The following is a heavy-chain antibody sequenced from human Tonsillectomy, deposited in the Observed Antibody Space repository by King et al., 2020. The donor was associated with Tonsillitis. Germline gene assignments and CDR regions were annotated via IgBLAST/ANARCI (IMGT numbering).Heavy chain of an antibody. Sequence: VQLVESGGGLVQPGRSLRLSCTASGFTFGVYAMSWVRQAPGKGLEWVGFIRSKAYGGTAEYAASVKGRFTISRDDSKSIAYLQMNSLKTEDTAVYYCTSRIAAPGFDYWGQGTLVTVSS. CDR2: IRSKAYGGTA. J-gene: IGHJ4*02. CDR3: TSRIAAPGFDY. CDR1: GFTFGVYA. V-gene: IGHV3-49*04. D-gene: IGHD6-13*01.